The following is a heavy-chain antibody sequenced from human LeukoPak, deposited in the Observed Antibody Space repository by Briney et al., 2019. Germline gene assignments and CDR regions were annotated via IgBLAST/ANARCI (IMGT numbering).Heavy chain of an antibody. V-gene: IGHV4-59*01. CDR1: GDSFSDYY. CDR3: ARAMRWTSGPVELGWFDR. D-gene: IGHD1-1*01. J-gene: IGHJ5*02. CDR2: TYFRGTT. Sequence: SETLSLTCSVSGDSFSDYYWTWIRRPPGGRLEWIGHTYFRGTTKYNPSLKNRVTISVDTSKNQVSLTLTSVTAADTAVYYCARAMRWTSGPVELGWFDRWGQGTLVTVSS.